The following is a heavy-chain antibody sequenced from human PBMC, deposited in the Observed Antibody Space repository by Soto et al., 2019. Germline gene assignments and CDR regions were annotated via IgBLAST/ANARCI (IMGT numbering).Heavy chain of an antibody. D-gene: IGHD3-9*01. J-gene: IGHJ4*02. V-gene: IGHV4-59*08. Sequence: PSETLSLTCTVSGGSISIYYWSWIRQPPGKGLEWIGYIYYSGSTNYNPSLKSRVTISVDTSKNQFSLKLSSVTAADTAVYYCARHPDYDILTGFDYWGQGTLVTVSS. CDR3: ARHPDYDILTGFDY. CDR2: IYYSGST. CDR1: GGSISIYY.